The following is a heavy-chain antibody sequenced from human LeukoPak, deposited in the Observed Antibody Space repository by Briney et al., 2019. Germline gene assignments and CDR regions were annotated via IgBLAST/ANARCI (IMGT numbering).Heavy chain of an antibody. J-gene: IGHJ5*01. D-gene: IGHD2-15*01. V-gene: IGHV3-30*02. CDR1: GFTFRDYG. CDR3: ARKWWENWFDS. Sequence: PGGSLRLSCAASGFTFRDYGMHWVRQAPGKGLEWVAFIRYDGSRIFYVDSVEGRFTISRDNSKNTLYLQMNSLRAEDTAVYYCARKWWENWFDSWGQGALVTVSS. CDR2: IRYDGSRI.